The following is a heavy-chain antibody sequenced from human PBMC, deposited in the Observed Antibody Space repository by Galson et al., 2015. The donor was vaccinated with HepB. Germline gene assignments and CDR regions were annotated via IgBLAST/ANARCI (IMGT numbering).Heavy chain of an antibody. D-gene: IGHD2-15*01. V-gene: IGHV3-7*03. CDR2: IMPEGTET. Sequence: SLRLSCAGSGFIFGRYWMSWVRQAPGKGLEWVANIMPEGTETYYVESVKGRFTVSRDNAKSSLSLHMDALRADDTAVYYCVRDGGYHTESFGAFDVWGLGTTVTVS. CDR1: GFIFGRYW. CDR3: VRDGGYHTESFGAFDV. J-gene: IGHJ3*01.